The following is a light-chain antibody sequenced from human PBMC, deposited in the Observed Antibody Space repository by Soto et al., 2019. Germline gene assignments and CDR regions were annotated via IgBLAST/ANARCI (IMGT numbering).Light chain of an antibody. CDR2: GAS. Sequence: EIVMTQSPATLSVSPGERATLSCRASQSVSSNLAWYQQKPGQAPRLLIYGASTRATGIPARFSGSGSGTEFTLTISSLQSEDFAIYYCQHYNNWPPWTFDQGTKAEIK. V-gene: IGKV3-15*01. J-gene: IGKJ1*01. CDR1: QSVSSN. CDR3: QHYNNWPPWT.